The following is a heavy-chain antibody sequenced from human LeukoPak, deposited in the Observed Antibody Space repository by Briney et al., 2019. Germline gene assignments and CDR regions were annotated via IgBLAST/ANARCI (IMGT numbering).Heavy chain of an antibody. CDR3: AREGIPGSHFDY. V-gene: IGHV4-61*01. D-gene: IGHD3-10*01. CDR1: GGSVSSGSYY. CDR2: IYYSGST. J-gene: IGHJ4*02. Sequence: PSETLSLTCTISGGSVSSGSYYWSWIRQPPGKGLEWIGYIYYSGSTNYNPSLKSRVTISVDTSKNQFSLKLSSVTAADTAVYYCAREGIPGSHFDYWGQGTLVTVSS.